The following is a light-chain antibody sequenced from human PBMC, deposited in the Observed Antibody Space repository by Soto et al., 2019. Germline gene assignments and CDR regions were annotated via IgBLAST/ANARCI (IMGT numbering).Light chain of an antibody. CDR1: RAIGDR. V-gene: IGKV1-12*01. Sequence: DIQMTQSPSTLSASVGDRVPIICRASRAIGDRLAWCQQKPGKAPRILIQTASNLRGGVPSRFSGSGSGTEFILSIISLQPEDFGTYYCLQVYSFPRTFGQGTKVDI. CDR2: TAS. J-gene: IGKJ1*01. CDR3: LQVYSFPRT.